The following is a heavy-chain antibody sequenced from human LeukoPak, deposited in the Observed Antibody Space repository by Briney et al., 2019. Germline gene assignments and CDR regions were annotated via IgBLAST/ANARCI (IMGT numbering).Heavy chain of an antibody. CDR3: ARTREQWQVLDY. V-gene: IGHV3-30*03. CDR2: ISHEGSYR. J-gene: IGHJ4*02. CDR1: GFSFGSYG. D-gene: IGHD6-19*01. Sequence: PGRSLRLSCAASGFSFGSYGIHWVRQAPGKGLEWVAVISHEGSYRNHADSVKGRFTISRDNSRNMAFLQMDSLSAEDTAVYYCARTREQWQVLDYWGQGTLVTVSS.